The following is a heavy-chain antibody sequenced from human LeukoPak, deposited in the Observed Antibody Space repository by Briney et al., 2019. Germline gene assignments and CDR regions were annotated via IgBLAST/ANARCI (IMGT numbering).Heavy chain of an antibody. CDR3: ARDIVVVPAAIARRRRAYYYYGMDV. J-gene: IGHJ6*02. CDR1: GGSFSGYY. CDR2: INHSGST. V-gene: IGHV4-34*01. Sequence: SETLSLTCAVYGGSFSGYYWSWIRQPPGKGLEWIGEINHSGSTNYNPSLKSRVAISVDTSKNQFSLKLSSVTAADTAVYYCARDIVVVPAAIARRRRAYYYYGMDVWGQGTTVTVPS. D-gene: IGHD2-2*02.